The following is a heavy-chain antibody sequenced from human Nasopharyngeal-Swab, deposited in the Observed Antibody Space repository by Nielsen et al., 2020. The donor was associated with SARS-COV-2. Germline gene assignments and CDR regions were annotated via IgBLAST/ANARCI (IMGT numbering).Heavy chain of an antibody. Sequence: GSLRLSCAVYVGSFSGYYWSWIRQPPGKGLEWIGEINHSGSTNYNPSLKSRVTISVDTSKNQFSLKLSSVTAADTAVYYCARGRSPAFDYWGQGTLVTVSS. D-gene: IGHD2-2*01. CDR3: ARGRSPAFDY. J-gene: IGHJ4*02. CDR1: VGSFSGYY. V-gene: IGHV4-34*01. CDR2: INHSGST.